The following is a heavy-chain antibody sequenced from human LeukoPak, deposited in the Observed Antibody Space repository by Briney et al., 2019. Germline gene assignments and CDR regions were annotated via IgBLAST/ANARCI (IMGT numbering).Heavy chain of an antibody. CDR3: ARGRSITILRGVAISDGFDI. J-gene: IGHJ3*02. D-gene: IGHD3-10*01. Sequence: PGGSLRLSCAASGFTFSNYVVTWVRQAPGKGLEWVSSISTGGGDTYYADSVKGRFTISRDNAKNSLYLHMNSLRPDDTAVYYCARGRSITILRGVAISDGFDIWGQGTKVTVS. CDR2: ISTGGGDT. CDR1: GFTFSNYV. V-gene: IGHV3-21*06.